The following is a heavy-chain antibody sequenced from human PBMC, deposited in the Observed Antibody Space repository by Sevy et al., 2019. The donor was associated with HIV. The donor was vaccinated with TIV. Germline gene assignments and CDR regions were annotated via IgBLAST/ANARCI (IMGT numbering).Heavy chain of an antibody. CDR3: ARDLLGTMVRGVIMDWFDP. D-gene: IGHD3-10*01. CDR2: IIPIFGTA. CDR1: GGTFSSYA. V-gene: IGHV1-69*13. Sequence: ASVKVSCKASGGTFSSYAISWVRQAPGQGLEWMGRIIPIFGTANYAQKFQGRVTITADESTSTAYMELSSLRSEDTAVYYCARDLLGTMVRGVIMDWFDPWGQGTLVTVSS. J-gene: IGHJ5*02.